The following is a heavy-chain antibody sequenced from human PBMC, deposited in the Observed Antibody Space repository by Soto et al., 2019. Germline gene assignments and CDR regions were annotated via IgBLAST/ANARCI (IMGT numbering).Heavy chain of an antibody. V-gene: IGHV3-48*02. CDR3: ARGAAGGRYYFDY. D-gene: IGHD3-16*01. CDR1: GFTFSSYS. CDR2: ISSSSSTI. J-gene: IGHJ4*02. Sequence: GGSLRLSCAASGFTFSSYSMNWVRQAPGKGLEWVSYISSSSSTIYYADSVKGRFTISRDNAENSLYLQMNSLRDEDTAAYYCARGAAGGRYYFDYWGQGTLVTVSS.